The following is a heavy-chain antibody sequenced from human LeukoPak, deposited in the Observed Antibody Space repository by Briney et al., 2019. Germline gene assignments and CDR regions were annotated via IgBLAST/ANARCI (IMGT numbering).Heavy chain of an antibody. CDR1: GFTFSSYW. CDR3: AREGGSVDYFDY. Sequence: GGSLRLSCAASGFTFSSYWMSWVRQAPGKGLEWVANIKQDGSEKYYVDSVKGRFTTSRDNAKNSLYLQTNSLRAEDTAVYYCAREGGSVDYFDYWGQGTLVTVSS. CDR2: IKQDGSEK. V-gene: IGHV3-7*01. D-gene: IGHD3-16*01. J-gene: IGHJ4*02.